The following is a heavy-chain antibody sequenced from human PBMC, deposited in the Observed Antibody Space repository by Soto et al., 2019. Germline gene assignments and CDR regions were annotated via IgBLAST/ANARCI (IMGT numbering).Heavy chain of an antibody. J-gene: IGHJ6*03. CDR2: ISSSSSYI. D-gene: IGHD5-18*01. V-gene: IGHV3-21*01. CDR3: ARAPHGYSYGGRSRYYYMDV. Sequence: GGSLRLSCAASGFTFSSYSMNWVRQAPGKGLEWVSSISSSSSYIYYADSVKGRFTISRDNAKNSLYLQMNSLRAEDTAVYYCARAPHGYSYGGRSRYYYMDVWGKGTTVTVSS. CDR1: GFTFSSYS.